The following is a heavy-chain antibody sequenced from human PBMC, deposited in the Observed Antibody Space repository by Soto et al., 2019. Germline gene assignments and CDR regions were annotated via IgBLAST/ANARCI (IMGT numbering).Heavy chain of an antibody. J-gene: IGHJ4*02. CDR1: GYTFTSYA. CDR2: INAGNGNT. V-gene: IGHV1-3*01. Sequence: GVSVKVSCKASGYTFTSYAMYWARQAPGQRLEWMGWINAGNGNTKYSQKFQGRVTITRDTSASTAYMELSSLRSEDTAVYYCARSTPTIAAAVYFDYWGQGTLVTVSS. CDR3: ARSTPTIAAAVYFDY. D-gene: IGHD6-13*01.